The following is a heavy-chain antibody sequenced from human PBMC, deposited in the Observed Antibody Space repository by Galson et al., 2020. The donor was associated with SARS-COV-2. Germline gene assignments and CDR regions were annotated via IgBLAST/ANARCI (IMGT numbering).Heavy chain of an antibody. J-gene: IGHJ6*02. Sequence: ETSETLSLTCSISDGPISSYYWSWIRQPPGKGLEWIGYISYSGSTNYNPSLRSRVTISVDMSKNQFSLKLSSVTAADAAVYYCARDPAPLYGDSYYYGRDVWGRGTTVTVSS. D-gene: IGHD4-17*01. CDR1: DGPISSYY. CDR3: ARDPAPLYGDSYYYGRDV. V-gene: IGHV4-59*01. CDR2: ISYSGST.